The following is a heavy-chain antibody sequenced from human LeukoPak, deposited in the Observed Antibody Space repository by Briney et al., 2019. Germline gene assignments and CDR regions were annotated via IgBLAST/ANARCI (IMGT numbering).Heavy chain of an antibody. CDR1: GGPISSSSYY. V-gene: IGHV4-39*01. D-gene: IGHD5-12*01. CDR2: IYYSGST. J-gene: IGHJ4*02. Sequence: SETLSLTCSVSGGPISSSSYYWGWIRQPPGKGLEWIGSIYYSGSTYYNPSLKSRVTISVDTSKNQFSLKLSSVTAADTAVYYCASGGVDIVGLDYWGQGTLVTVSS. CDR3: ASGGVDIVGLDY.